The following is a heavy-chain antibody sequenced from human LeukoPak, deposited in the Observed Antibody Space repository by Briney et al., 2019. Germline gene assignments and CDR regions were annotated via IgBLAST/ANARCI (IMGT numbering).Heavy chain of an antibody. CDR3: ARGGSYCSGGSCYRRYFDY. D-gene: IGHD2-15*01. J-gene: IGHJ4*02. V-gene: IGHV3-23*01. CDR2: ISPSGGIT. Sequence: GGTLRLSCAASGFTFSTYGMNWVRQAPGKGLEWVSGISPSGGITYYTDSVKGRFTISRDNSKHTVSLQMNSLRGEDTAVYYCARGGSYCSGGSCYRRYFDYWGQGTLVTVSS. CDR1: GFTFSTYG.